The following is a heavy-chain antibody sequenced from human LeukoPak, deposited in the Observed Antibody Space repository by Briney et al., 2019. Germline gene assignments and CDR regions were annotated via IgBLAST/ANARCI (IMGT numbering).Heavy chain of an antibody. Sequence: SSETLSLTCTVSGGSISGSSYYWGWIRQPPGKGLEWIGYIYYSGSTDYNPSLKSRVTISVDTSKNQFSLKLSSVTAADTAVYYCARGVGSKVDPWGQGTLVTVSS. J-gene: IGHJ5*02. V-gene: IGHV4-61*05. CDR2: IYYSGST. CDR3: ARGVGSKVDP. D-gene: IGHD4-11*01. CDR1: GGSISGSSYY.